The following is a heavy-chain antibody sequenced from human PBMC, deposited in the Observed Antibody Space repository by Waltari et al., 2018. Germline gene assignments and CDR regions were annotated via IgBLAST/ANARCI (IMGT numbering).Heavy chain of an antibody. Sequence: QVQLQQWGAGLLKPSATLSLTCGVSGESFSGHFWSWIRQPPGKGLEWIGEINHGGAIKYNPSLKSRVTISIDTSKSQFYLKLTSVTAADTAVYYCARGRFDFWTGYYSSNYFDPWGPGTLVTVSS. CDR2: INHGGAI. CDR3: ARGRFDFWTGYYSSNYFDP. J-gene: IGHJ5*02. V-gene: IGHV4-34*01. D-gene: IGHD3-3*01. CDR1: GESFSGHF.